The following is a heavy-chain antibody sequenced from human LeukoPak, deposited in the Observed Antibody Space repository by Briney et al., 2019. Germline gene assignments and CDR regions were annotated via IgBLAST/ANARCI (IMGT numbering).Heavy chain of an antibody. D-gene: IGHD6-19*01. V-gene: IGHV1-69*13. CDR2: IIPIFGTA. CDR1: GGTFSSYA. J-gene: IGHJ4*02. CDR3: ARDESGGWYRFDY. Sequence: SVKDSCKASGGTFSSYAISWVRQAPGQGLEWMGGIIPIFGTANYAQKFQGRVTITADESTSTAYMELSSLRSEYTAVYYCARDESGGWYRFDYWGQGTLVTVSS.